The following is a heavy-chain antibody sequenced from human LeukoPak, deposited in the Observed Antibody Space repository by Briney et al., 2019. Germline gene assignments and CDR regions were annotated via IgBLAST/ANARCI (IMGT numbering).Heavy chain of an antibody. CDR1: GGSFSGYY. D-gene: IGHD2-21*02. CDR3: ARGRVEYCGGDCYWVDY. Sequence: PSETLSLTRAVYGGSFSGYYWSWIRQPPGKGLEWIGEINHSGSTNYNPSLKSRVTISVDTSKNQFSLKLSSVTAADTAVYYCARGRVEYCGGDCYWVDYWGQGTLVTVSS. V-gene: IGHV4-34*01. CDR2: INHSGST. J-gene: IGHJ4*02.